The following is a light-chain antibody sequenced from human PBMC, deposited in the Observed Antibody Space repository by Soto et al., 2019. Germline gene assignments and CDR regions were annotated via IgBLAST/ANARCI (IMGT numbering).Light chain of an antibody. Sequence: EIVVTQSPATLSLSPGDRATLSCRTSQDVKSYLAWYQQKPGQAPRLLIYDTSNRATGIPARFTGSGSGTDFTLTISSLEPEDFAVYYCHQRGDWPTFGGGTKVEVK. J-gene: IGKJ4*01. CDR2: DTS. V-gene: IGKV3-11*01. CDR1: QDVKSY. CDR3: HQRGDWPT.